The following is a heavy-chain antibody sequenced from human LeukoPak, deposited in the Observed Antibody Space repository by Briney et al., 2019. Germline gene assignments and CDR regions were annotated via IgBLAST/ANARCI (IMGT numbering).Heavy chain of an antibody. V-gene: IGHV3-7*03. CDR3: AKDTLSLRDSSGYFDY. Sequence: GGSLRLSCAASGFTFSSYWMSWVRQAPGKGLEWVANIKQDGSEKYYVDSVKGRFTISRDNAKNSLYLQMNSLRAEDTALYYCAKDTLSLRDSSGYFDYWGQGTLVTVSS. CDR1: GFTFSSYW. J-gene: IGHJ4*02. D-gene: IGHD3-22*01. CDR2: IKQDGSEK.